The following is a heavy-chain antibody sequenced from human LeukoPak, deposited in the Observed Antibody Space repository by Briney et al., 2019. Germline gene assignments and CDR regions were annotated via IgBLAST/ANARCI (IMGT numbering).Heavy chain of an antibody. D-gene: IGHD1-26*01. V-gene: IGHV3-48*03. CDR1: GFTFSSYE. Sequence: PGGSLRLSCAASGFTFSSYEMSWVRQAPGKGLEWVSYISRSGSTIYYADSVKGRFTISRDNAKNSLYLQMNSLRAEDTAVYYCARQGGNFDYWGQGTLVTVSS. CDR3: ARQGGNFDY. CDR2: ISRSGSTI. J-gene: IGHJ4*02.